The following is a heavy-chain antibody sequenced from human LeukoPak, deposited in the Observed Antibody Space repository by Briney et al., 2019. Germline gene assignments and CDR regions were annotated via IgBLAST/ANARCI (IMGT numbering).Heavy chain of an antibody. J-gene: IGHJ4*02. Sequence: SETLSLTCTVSGGSISSYYWSWIRQPPGKGLEWIGYIYYSGSTNYNPSLKSRVTISVDTSKNQFSLKLSSVTAADTAVYYCARAAGGWYELLVDYWGQGTLVTVSS. V-gene: IGHV4-59*01. CDR3: ARAAGGWYELLVDY. CDR1: GGSISSYY. CDR2: IYYSGST. D-gene: IGHD6-19*01.